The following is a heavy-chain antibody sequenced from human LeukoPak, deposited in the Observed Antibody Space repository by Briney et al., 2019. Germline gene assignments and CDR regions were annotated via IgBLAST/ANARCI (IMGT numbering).Heavy chain of an antibody. CDR1: GGSISSSGYY. CDR2: IYYSGST. V-gene: IGHV4-39*01. Sequence: KPSETLSLTCTVSGGSISSSGYYWGWIRQPPGKGLEWIGSIYYSGSTYYNPSLKGRVTISVDTSKNQFSLKLSSVTAADTAVYYCARHNGEQWPVDYWGQGTLVTVSS. CDR3: ARHNGEQWPVDY. D-gene: IGHD6-19*01. J-gene: IGHJ4*02.